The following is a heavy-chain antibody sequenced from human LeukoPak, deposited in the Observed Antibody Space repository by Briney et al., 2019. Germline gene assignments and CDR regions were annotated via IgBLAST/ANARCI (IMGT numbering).Heavy chain of an antibody. CDR2: IYTSGST. D-gene: IGHD3-16*02. J-gene: IGHJ4*02. CDR3: ARDNLSGLDY. CDR1: GGPVNSGGVY. V-gene: IGHV4-61*02. Sequence: SQTLSLTCTVSGGPVNSGGVYWSWIRQPAGKGLEWIGRIYTSGSTNYNPSLKSRVTISLDTSRNQFSLNLNSVTAADTAVYFCARDNLSGLDYWGQGTLVTVSS.